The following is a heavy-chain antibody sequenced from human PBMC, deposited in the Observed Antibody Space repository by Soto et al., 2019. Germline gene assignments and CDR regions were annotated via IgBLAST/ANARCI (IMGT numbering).Heavy chain of an antibody. V-gene: IGHV3-74*01. CDR2: INSDGSTT. Sequence: EVQLVESGGGLVQPGRPLRLSCAASGFTFSNYWMHWVRQAPGRGLVWVSHINSDGSTTTYADFVEGRFTISRDNAKNALYLQMDSLRAEDTAEYYGVRDDIGLGIAHWGLGTLVTV. CDR3: VRDDIGLGIAH. D-gene: IGHD1-26*01. CDR1: GFTFSNYW. J-gene: IGHJ4*02.